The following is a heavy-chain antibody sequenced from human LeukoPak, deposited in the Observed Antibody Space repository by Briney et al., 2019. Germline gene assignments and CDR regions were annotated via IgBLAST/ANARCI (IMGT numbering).Heavy chain of an antibody. CDR1: GFTFSSYG. CDR3: AKVGIVATILGLSNY. J-gene: IGHJ4*02. D-gene: IGHD5-12*01. CDR2: ISYDGSNK. Sequence: GGSLRLSCAASGFTFSSYGMHWVRQAPGKGLEWVAVISYDGSNKYYADSVKGRFTISRDNSKNTLYLQMNSLRAEDTAVYYCAKVGIVATILGLSNYWGQGTLVTVSS. V-gene: IGHV3-30*18.